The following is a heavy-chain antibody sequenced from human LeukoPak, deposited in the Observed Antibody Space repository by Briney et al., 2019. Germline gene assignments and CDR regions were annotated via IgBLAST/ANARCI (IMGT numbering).Heavy chain of an antibody. CDR1: HYSISSGYY. CDR2: IYYSGST. CDR3: ARGGGYCSSTSCYGVNWFDP. D-gene: IGHD2-2*01. Sequence: PSETLSLTCTVSHYSISSGYYWGWIRQPPGKGLEWIGYIYYSGSTNYNPSLKSRVTISVDTSKNQFSLKLSSVTAADTAVYYCARGGGYCSSTSCYGVNWFDPWGQGTLVTVSS. J-gene: IGHJ5*02. V-gene: IGHV4-38-2*02.